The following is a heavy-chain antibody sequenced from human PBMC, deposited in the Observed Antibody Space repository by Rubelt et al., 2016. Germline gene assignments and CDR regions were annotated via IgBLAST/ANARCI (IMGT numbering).Heavy chain of an antibody. V-gene: IGHV4-4*07. Sequence: GLEWIGRIYYTGGTNYNPSLKSRVTMSVDRSKNQFSLKLSFVTAADTAVYFCARAGSRRGRVYYLDYWGQGTLVTVSS. D-gene: IGHD3-3*01. J-gene: IGHJ4*02. CDR2: IYYTGGT. CDR3: ARAGSRRGRVYYLDY.